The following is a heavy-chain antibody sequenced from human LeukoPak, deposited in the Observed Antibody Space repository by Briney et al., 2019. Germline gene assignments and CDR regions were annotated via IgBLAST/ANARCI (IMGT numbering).Heavy chain of an antibody. V-gene: IGHV3-23*01. D-gene: IGHD6-19*01. CDR1: GFSLGNYA. J-gene: IGHJ4*02. Sequence: GGSLRLSCAASGFSLGNYAMTWVRQAPGKGLEWVSGTSGSGGSTYYADSVKGRFTISRDNSKNTLYLQMNSLRAEDTAVYYCARGYSSGWWGYYFDYWGQGTLVTVSS. CDR2: TSGSGGST. CDR3: ARGYSSGWWGYYFDY.